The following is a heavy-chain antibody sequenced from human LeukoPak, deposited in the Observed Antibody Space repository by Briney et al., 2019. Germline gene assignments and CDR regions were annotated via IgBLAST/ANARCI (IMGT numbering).Heavy chain of an antibody. CDR1: DGSISSYY. CDR2: IYTSGST. V-gene: IGHV4-4*07. CDR3: ARDLAHPVVTANWFDP. Sequence: SETLSLTCTVSDGSISSYYWSWIRQPAGKGLEWIGRIYTSGSTNYNPSLKSRVTMSVDTSKNQFSLKLSSVTAADTAVYYCARDLAHPVVTANWFDPWGQGTLVTVSS. J-gene: IGHJ5*02. D-gene: IGHD2-21*02.